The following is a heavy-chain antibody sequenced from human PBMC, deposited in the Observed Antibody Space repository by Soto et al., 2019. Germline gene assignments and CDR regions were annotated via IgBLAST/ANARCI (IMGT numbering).Heavy chain of an antibody. Sequence: SGTLSLTCTVSGGSISSGDYYWSWIRQPPGKGLEWIGYIYNSGNTYSNPSLKSRITFSVDTSKNQFSLKVNSVTAADTAVYYCASHIAVAAPFDYWGQGTLVTISS. CDR1: GGSISSGDYY. V-gene: IGHV4-30-4*01. D-gene: IGHD6-19*01. J-gene: IGHJ4*02. CDR2: IYNSGNT. CDR3: ASHIAVAAPFDY.